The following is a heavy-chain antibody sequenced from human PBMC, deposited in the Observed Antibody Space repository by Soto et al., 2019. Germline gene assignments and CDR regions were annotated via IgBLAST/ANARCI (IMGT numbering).Heavy chain of an antibody. D-gene: IGHD6-25*01. Sequence: EVQLVESGGGLVKPGGSLRLSCAASGFTFSSYSMNWVRQAPGKGLEWVSSISSSSSYIYYADSVKGRFTISRDSAKNSLYLQMNSLGAEDTAVYYSASEQRAGGMDVWGQGTTVTVSS. V-gene: IGHV3-21*01. J-gene: IGHJ6*02. CDR1: GFTFSSYS. CDR3: ASEQRAGGMDV. CDR2: ISSSSSYI.